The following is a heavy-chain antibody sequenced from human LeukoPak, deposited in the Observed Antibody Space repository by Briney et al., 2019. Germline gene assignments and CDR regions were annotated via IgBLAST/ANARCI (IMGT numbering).Heavy chain of an antibody. CDR1: GGSMSSYY. Sequence: PSETLSLTCTVSGGSMSSYYWSWIRQPPGKGLEWIGYIYYSGSTNYNPSLKSRVTTSVDTSKNQFSLKLSSVTAADTAVYYCARDSSGYYWDAFDIWGQGTMVTVSS. V-gene: IGHV4-59*01. D-gene: IGHD3-22*01. CDR3: ARDSSGYYWDAFDI. J-gene: IGHJ3*02. CDR2: IYYSGST.